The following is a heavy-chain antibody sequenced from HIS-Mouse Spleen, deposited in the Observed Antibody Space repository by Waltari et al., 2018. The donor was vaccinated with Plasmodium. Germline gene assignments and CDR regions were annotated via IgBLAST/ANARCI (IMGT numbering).Heavy chain of an antibody. CDR2: INSDGSST. CDR1: GFTFRTYW. V-gene: IGHV3-74*01. CDR3: ARVGDFWSGYCNDY. D-gene: IGHD3-3*01. J-gene: IGHJ4*02. Sequence: ELQLVESGGGLVQPGGSLRLSCAASGFTFRTYWRHWVRQAPGKGLVWVSRINSDGSSTSYADSVKGRFTISRDNAKNTLYLQMNSLRAEDTAVYYCARVGDFWSGYCNDYWGQGTLVTVSS.